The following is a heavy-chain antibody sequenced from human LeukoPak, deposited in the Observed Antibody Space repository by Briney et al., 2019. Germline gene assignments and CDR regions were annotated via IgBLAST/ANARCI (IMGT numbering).Heavy chain of an antibody. V-gene: IGHV1-2*02. CDR3: ATCPYYDFWSGYYYMDV. J-gene: IGHJ6*03. CDR2: INPSSGGT. CDR1: GHTFTGYY. D-gene: IGHD3-3*01. Sequence: GASVKVSCKASGHTFTGYYMHWVRQAPGQGLEWMGWINPSSGGTNYAQKLQGRVTMTRDTSISTAYMELSRLRSDDTAVYYCATCPYYDFWSGYYYMDVWGKGTTVTVSS.